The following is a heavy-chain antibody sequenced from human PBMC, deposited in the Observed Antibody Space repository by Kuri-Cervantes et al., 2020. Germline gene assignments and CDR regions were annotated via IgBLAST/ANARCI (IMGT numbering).Heavy chain of an antibody. Sequence: ASVKVSCKASGYTSMSYGISWVRQAPGQGLEWMGWINPNSGGTNYAQKFQGWVTMTSDTSISTAYMEMSRLRSDDTAVYYCARVSSGWPRLGWDFDYWGQGTLVTVSS. CDR2: INPNSGGT. D-gene: IGHD6-19*01. CDR1: GYTSMSYG. V-gene: IGHV1-2*04. J-gene: IGHJ4*02. CDR3: ARVSSGWPRLGWDFDY.